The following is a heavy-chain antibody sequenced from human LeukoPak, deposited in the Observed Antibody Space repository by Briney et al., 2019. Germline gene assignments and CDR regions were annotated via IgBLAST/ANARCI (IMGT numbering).Heavy chain of an antibody. Sequence: ASVKVSCKASGYTFTSYDINWVRQATGQGLEWMGWMNPNSGNTGYAQKFQGRVTMTRNTSISTAYMELSSLRSEDTAVYYCAREPPPYDSSGYYFQVFDIWGQGTMVTLSS. CDR2: MNPNSGNT. V-gene: IGHV1-8*01. D-gene: IGHD3-22*01. CDR3: AREPPPYDSSGYYFQVFDI. J-gene: IGHJ3*02. CDR1: GYTFTSYD.